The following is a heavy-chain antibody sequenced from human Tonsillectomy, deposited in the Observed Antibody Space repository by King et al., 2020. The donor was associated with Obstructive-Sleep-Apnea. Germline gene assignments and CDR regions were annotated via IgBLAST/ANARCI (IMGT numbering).Heavy chain of an antibody. CDR3: AGDPTIPIVGVPAARVRVNYYYYGMDV. V-gene: IGHV4-39*07. J-gene: IGHJ6*02. CDR2: IYYSGST. CDR1: GGSISSSSYY. D-gene: IGHD2-2*01. Sequence: MQLQESGPGLVKPSETLSLTCTVSGGSISSSSYYWGWIRQPPGKGLEWIGSIYYSGSTYYNPSLKSRVTISVDTSKKQFSLKLSSVTAADTAGYYCAGDPTIPIVGVPAARVRVNYYYYGMDVWGQGTTVTVSS.